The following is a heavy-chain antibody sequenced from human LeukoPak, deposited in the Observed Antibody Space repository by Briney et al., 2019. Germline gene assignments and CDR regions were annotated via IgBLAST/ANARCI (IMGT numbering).Heavy chain of an antibody. D-gene: IGHD2-15*01. CDR3: ARDKRWQFNSNSDGWLDS. CDR2: ISGGGARS. Sequence: GGSLRLSCVVSGFTFSNYAMNWVRQAPGKGLEWVSAISGGGARSDYADSVKGRFTISRDNSKNTVYLQMNSLRAEDTAIYYCARDKRWQFNSNSDGWLDSCGQGNLVTVSS. J-gene: IGHJ5*01. CDR1: GFTFSNYA. V-gene: IGHV3-23*01.